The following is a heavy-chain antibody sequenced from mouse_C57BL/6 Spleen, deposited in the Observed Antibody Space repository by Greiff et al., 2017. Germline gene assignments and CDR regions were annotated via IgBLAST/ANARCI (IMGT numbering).Heavy chain of an antibody. J-gene: IGHJ3*01. Sequence: VQLQQSGAELVKPGASVKISCKASGYTFTDYYINWVKQRPGQGLEWIGKIGPGSGSTYYNEKFKGKATLTADKSSSTAYMQLSSLTSEDSAVYFCAGPYYDYDWAWFAYWGQGTLVTVSA. CDR2: IGPGSGST. CDR3: AGPYYDYDWAWFAY. CDR1: GYTFTDYY. V-gene: IGHV1-77*01. D-gene: IGHD2-4*01.